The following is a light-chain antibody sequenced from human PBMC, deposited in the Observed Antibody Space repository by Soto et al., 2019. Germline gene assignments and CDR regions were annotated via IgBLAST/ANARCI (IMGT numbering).Light chain of an antibody. V-gene: IGLV2-14*01. CDR1: SSDVGGYNY. CDR2: DVS. Sequence: QSALTQPASVSGSPGQSITISCTGTSSDVGGYNYVSWYQQHPGKAPKLMIYDVSNRPSGVSNRFSGSKSGNTASLTISGLQAEDEADYYCSSYTSRSTLYVGFGGGTKLTV. J-gene: IGLJ2*01. CDR3: SSYTSRSTLYVG.